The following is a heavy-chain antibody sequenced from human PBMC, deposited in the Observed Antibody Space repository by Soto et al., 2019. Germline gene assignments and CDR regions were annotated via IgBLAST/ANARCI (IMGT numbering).Heavy chain of an antibody. Sequence: QVQLVESGGGVVQPGRSLRLSCEVSGLTFRTYGMHWVRQAPGKGLEWVAIISNEGSDEKYADSVKGRFTISRDNSKNTLYLQMNSLRVEDTAVYYCAKGCGSGGSCYIIDYWGPGTLVTVSS. D-gene: IGHD2-15*01. CDR1: GLTFRTYG. CDR2: ISNEGSDE. V-gene: IGHV3-30*18. J-gene: IGHJ4*02. CDR3: AKGCGSGGSCYIIDY.